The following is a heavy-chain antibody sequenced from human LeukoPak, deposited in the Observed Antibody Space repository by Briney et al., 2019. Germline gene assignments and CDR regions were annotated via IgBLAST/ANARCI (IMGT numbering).Heavy chain of an antibody. Sequence: SETLSLTCAVYGGSFSGYYWSWIRQPPGKGLGGIGEINHSGSTNYNPSLKSRVTISVDTSKNQFSLKLSSVTAADTAVYYCARVPYYYDSSFDYWGQGTLVTVSS. V-gene: IGHV4-34*01. CDR2: INHSGST. CDR1: GGSFSGYY. CDR3: ARVPYYYDSSFDY. D-gene: IGHD3-22*01. J-gene: IGHJ4*02.